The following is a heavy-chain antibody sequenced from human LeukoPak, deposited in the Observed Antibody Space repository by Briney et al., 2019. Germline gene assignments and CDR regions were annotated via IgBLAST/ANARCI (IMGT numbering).Heavy chain of an antibody. J-gene: IGHJ4*02. CDR2: IKSKTDGGTT. CDR1: GFTFTSYA. CDR3: TTTVSPTAPGY. Sequence: GGSLRLSCAASGFTFTSYAMNWVRQAPGKGLEWVGRIKSKTDGGTTDYAAPVKGRFTISRDDSKNTLYLQMNSLKTEDTAVYYCTTTVSPTAPGYWGQGTLVTVSS. D-gene: IGHD4-17*01. V-gene: IGHV3-15*01.